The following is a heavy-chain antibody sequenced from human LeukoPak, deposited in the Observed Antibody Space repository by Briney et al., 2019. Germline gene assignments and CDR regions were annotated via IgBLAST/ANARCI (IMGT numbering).Heavy chain of an antibody. CDR3: ARDSFSERHFDY. Sequence: GASVKVSCKASGYTFTGYYMHWVRQAPGQGLEWMGWINPNSGGTNYAQKFQGRVTMTTDTSTSTAYMELRSLRSDDTAVYYCARDSFSERHFDYWGQGTLVTVSS. CDR1: GYTFTGYY. CDR2: INPNSGGT. J-gene: IGHJ4*02. V-gene: IGHV1-2*02. D-gene: IGHD1-1*01.